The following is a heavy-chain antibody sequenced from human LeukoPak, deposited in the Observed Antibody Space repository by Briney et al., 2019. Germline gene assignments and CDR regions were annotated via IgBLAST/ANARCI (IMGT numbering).Heavy chain of an antibody. D-gene: IGHD3-22*01. J-gene: IGHJ4*02. Sequence: ASVKVSCKTSGYTFTGYYMHWVRQATGQGLEWMGWMNPNSGNTGYAQKFQGRVTMTRNTSISTAYMELSSLRSEDTAVYYCARGRWAYYYDSSGYKYWGQGTLVTVSS. V-gene: IGHV1-8*02. CDR2: MNPNSGNT. CDR1: GYTFTGYY. CDR3: ARGRWAYYYDSSGYKY.